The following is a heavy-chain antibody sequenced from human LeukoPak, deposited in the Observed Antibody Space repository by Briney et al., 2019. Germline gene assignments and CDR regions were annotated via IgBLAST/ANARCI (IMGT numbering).Heavy chain of an antibody. J-gene: IGHJ4*02. Sequence: SVKVSCKASGGTFTSYAISWVRQAPGQGLEWMGGIIPIIGTTDYAQKFQGRVTITADESTSTAYMELSSLRSEDTAVYYCASGYYYGSGRNRDLFFDYWGQGTLVTVSS. V-gene: IGHV1-69*13. CDR1: GGTFTSYA. D-gene: IGHD3-10*01. CDR3: ASGYYYGSGRNRDLFFDY. CDR2: IIPIIGTT.